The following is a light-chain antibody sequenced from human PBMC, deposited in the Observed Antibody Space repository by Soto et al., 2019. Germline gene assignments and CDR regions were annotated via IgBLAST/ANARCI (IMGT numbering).Light chain of an antibody. V-gene: IGLV7-46*01. Sequence: QAVVTQEPSLTVSPGGTVTLTCGSSTGAVTSGHYPYWIQQKPGQVPRTLFYDTNNRHSWTPARFSGSLLGGKAALTLSGAQPEDEAVYYCLISYTGALDWVFGGGTKLTVL. J-gene: IGLJ3*02. CDR2: DTN. CDR1: TGAVTSGHY. CDR3: LISYTGALDWV.